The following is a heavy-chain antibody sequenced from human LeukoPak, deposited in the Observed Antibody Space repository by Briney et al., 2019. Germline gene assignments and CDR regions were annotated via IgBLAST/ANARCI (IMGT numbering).Heavy chain of an antibody. V-gene: IGHV4-39*01. CDR2: IYYSEST. J-gene: IGHJ4*02. CDR3: AGVVVAATPTTFDY. D-gene: IGHD2-15*01. Sequence: PSETLSLTCTVSGRSISSSSYYWGWSRQPPGKGLEWIGSIYYSESTYYNPSLKSRVTISVDTSKNQFSLKLSSVTAADTAVYYCAGVVVAATPTTFDYWGQGTLVTVSS. CDR1: GRSISSSSYY.